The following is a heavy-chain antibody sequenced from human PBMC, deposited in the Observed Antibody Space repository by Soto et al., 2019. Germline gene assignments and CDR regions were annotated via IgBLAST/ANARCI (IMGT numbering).Heavy chain of an antibody. Sequence: NPSETLSLTCTVSGGSISSYYWSWIRQPPGKGLEWIGYIYYSGSTNYNPSLKSRVTISVDTSKNQFSLKLSSVTAADTAVYYCARGKTLSYGYYFDYWGQGTLVTVSS. CDR2: IYYSGST. CDR1: GGSISSYY. V-gene: IGHV4-59*01. CDR3: ARGKTLSYGYYFDY. J-gene: IGHJ4*02. D-gene: IGHD5-18*01.